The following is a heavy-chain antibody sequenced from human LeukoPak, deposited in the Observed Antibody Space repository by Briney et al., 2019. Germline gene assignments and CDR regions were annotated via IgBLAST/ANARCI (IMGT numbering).Heavy chain of an antibody. J-gene: IGHJ4*02. V-gene: IGHV4-61*02. D-gene: IGHD5-18*01. Sequence: SETLPLTCTVSGGSISSGSYYWSWIRQPAGKGLEWIGRTYTSGSTNYNPSLKSRVTISVDTSKNQFSLKLSSVTAADTAVYYCAKTTWIQLWYDYWGQGILVTVSS. CDR2: TYTSGST. CDR1: GGSISSGSYY. CDR3: AKTTWIQLWYDY.